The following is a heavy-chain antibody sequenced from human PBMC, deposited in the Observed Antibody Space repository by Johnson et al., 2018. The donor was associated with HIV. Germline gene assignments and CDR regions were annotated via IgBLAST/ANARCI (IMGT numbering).Heavy chain of an antibody. J-gene: IGHJ3*02. CDR3: AKRIANNPASDAFDI. Sequence: QVQLVESGGGVVQPGRSLRLSCAASGFLFSRYAMHWVRQAPGKGLEWVAVISYDGGNNYYADSVKGRFTISRDNSKNTLYLQMNSPRAEDTAVDYCAKRIANNPASDAFDIWGQGTMVTVSS. CDR1: GFLFSRYA. CDR2: ISYDGGNN. D-gene: IGHD2-21*01. V-gene: IGHV3-30-3*02.